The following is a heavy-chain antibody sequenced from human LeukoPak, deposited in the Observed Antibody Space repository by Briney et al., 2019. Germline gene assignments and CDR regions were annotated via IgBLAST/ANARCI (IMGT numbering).Heavy chain of an antibody. V-gene: IGHV1-2*02. CDR3: ARRYCSSTSCYYFDY. J-gene: IGHJ4*02. CDR2: INVNRGGT. D-gene: IGHD2-2*01. CDR1: GYTFNDYY. Sequence: ASVKVSCKASGYTFNDYYMHWVRQAPGQGLEWMGWINVNRGGTNYAQRFQGRVTMTRDRSITTAYMELSRLKSDDTAVYYCARRYCSSTSCYYFDYWGQGTLVTVSS.